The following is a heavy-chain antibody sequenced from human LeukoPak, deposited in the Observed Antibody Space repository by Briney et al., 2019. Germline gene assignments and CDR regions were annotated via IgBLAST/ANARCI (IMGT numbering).Heavy chain of an antibody. CDR2: ISYDGSNK. CDR3: ATTSDYYDSSGFDY. J-gene: IGHJ4*02. Sequence: GGSLRLSCAASGFTFSSYGMHWVRQAPGKGLEWVAVISYDGSNKYYAGSVKGRFTISRDNSKNTLYLQMNSLRAEDTAVYYCATTSDYYDSSGFDYWGQGTLVTVSS. CDR1: GFTFSSYG. D-gene: IGHD3-22*01. V-gene: IGHV3-30*03.